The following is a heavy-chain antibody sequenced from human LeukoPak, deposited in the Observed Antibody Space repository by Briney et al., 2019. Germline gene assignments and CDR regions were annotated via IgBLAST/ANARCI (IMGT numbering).Heavy chain of an antibody. Sequence: SETLSLTCTVSGGSISTAAYYWSWIRQPPGKGLEWIGSINYNGNTFYKPSLKSRVTMSLDMSRDHFSLNVISVTAADTAVYYCAREFESSPRDWGQGTLVTVSS. CDR3: AREFESSPRD. J-gene: IGHJ1*01. V-gene: IGHV4-39*07. CDR2: INYNGNT. D-gene: IGHD6-6*01. CDR1: GGSISTAAYY.